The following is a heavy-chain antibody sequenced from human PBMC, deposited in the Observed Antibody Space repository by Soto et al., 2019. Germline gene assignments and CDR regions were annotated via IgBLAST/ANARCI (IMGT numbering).Heavy chain of an antibody. Sequence: QVQLVESGGGVVQPGRSLRLSCAASGFTFSSYGMHWVRQAPGKGLEWVAVISYDGSNKYYADSVKGRFTISRDNSKNTLYLQMNSLRAEDTAVYYCAKDAYRYCSSTSCYDESLGTGMDVWGQGTTVTVSS. CDR1: GFTFSSYG. D-gene: IGHD2-2*01. J-gene: IGHJ6*02. CDR3: AKDAYRYCSSTSCYDESLGTGMDV. V-gene: IGHV3-30*18. CDR2: ISYDGSNK.